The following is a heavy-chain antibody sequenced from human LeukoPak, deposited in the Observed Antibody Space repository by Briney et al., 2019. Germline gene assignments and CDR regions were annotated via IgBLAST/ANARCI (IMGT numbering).Heavy chain of an antibody. CDR3: AREGGYCYGGTCRYFDY. Sequence: GGSLRLSCTASGFTTHYWLNWVRQSPGKGLEWVANINQDGSEKNYVDSVKGRFTISRDNAKNSLYLQMNSLRAEDTAVYYCAREGGYCYGGTCRYFDYWGQGTLVTVSS. CDR2: INQDGSEK. CDR1: GFTTHYW. V-gene: IGHV3-7*01. J-gene: IGHJ4*02. D-gene: IGHD2-15*01.